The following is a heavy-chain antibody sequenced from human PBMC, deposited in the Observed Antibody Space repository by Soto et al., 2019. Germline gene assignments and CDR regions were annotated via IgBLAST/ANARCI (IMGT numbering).Heavy chain of an antibody. V-gene: IGHV4-39*01. J-gene: IGHJ4*02. CDR1: GGSVSSSTDW. D-gene: IGHD5-12*01. CDR3: ARHPRDGYNYGGSGIFDF. CDR2: GYYSGST. Sequence: QLQLQESGPGLVKPSETLSLTCTVSGGSVSSSTDWWGWIRQPPGKGLEWIGDGYYSGSTYYNPSLTSRVTISVDTSKNQFSLKLSSVTAADTAVYYCARHPRDGYNYGGSGIFDFWGQATLVTVSS.